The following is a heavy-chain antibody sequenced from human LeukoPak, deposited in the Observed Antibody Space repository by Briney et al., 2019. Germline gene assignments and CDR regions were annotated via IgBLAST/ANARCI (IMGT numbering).Heavy chain of an antibody. CDR3: AKDLSYGSNWFDP. CDR2: IKQDGSEK. Sequence: PGGSLRLSCAASGFTFSSSWMSWVRQAPGKGLEWVANIKQDGSEKYYVDSVKGRFTISRDNAKNSLYLQMDSLRAEDTAVYYCAKDLSYGSNWFDPWGQGTLVTVSS. J-gene: IGHJ5*02. D-gene: IGHD5-18*01. CDR1: GFTFSSSW. V-gene: IGHV3-7*01.